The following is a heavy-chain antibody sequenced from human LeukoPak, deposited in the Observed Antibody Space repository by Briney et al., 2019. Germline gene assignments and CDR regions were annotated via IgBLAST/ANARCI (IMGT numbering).Heavy chain of an antibody. CDR1: GFSFSTYS. D-gene: IGHD6-19*01. CDR2: ISPSSNNI. J-gene: IGHJ4*02. Sequence: GGSLRLSCAAPGFSFSTYSMNWVRQAPGKGLEWVSSISPSSNNIYYTDSVKGRFTISRDNAKNSLYLQMNSLRAEDTAVYYCARVAVAGYWGQGTLVTVSP. CDR3: ARVAVAGY. V-gene: IGHV3-21*01.